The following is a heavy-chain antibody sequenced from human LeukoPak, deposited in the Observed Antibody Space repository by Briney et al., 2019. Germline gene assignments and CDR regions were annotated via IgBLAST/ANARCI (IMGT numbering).Heavy chain of an antibody. V-gene: IGHV4-39*07. J-gene: IGHJ4*02. D-gene: IGHD2-21*01. CDR3: TRWGRIPRLDS. CDR1: GGSISSSSYY. Sequence: SETLSLTCTVSGGSISSSSYYWGWIRQPPGKGLEWIGSIYYSGSTYYNASLKSRVTISVDTSKNQFSPKLSSVTAADTAVYFCTRWGRIPRLDSWAQGTLVTVSS. CDR2: IYYSGST.